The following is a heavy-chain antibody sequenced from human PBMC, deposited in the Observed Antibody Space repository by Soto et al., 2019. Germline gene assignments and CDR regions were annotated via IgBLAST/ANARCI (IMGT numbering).Heavy chain of an antibody. V-gene: IGHV1-69*13. Sequence: SVKVSCKAPGGTFRNYAFSWVRQAPGQGLEWMGGIIPIFGKANYEQRFQGRLTITADESTSTAYMELNSLRSEDTAVYFCARDLYINWYYPLDSWGQGTLVTVSS. J-gene: IGHJ4*02. CDR1: GGTFRNYA. D-gene: IGHD1-7*01. CDR2: IIPIFGKA. CDR3: ARDLYINWYYPLDS.